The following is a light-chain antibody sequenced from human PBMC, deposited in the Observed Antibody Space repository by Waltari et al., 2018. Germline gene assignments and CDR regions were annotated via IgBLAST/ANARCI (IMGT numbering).Light chain of an antibody. CDR3: MQGTHWPYT. Sequence: DVVMTQSPRSLPVTLGQAASISCKSSQSLVHSDGNTHLNWFQQRPGQSPRRLIYRVSNRDSGVPDRFSGSGSGTDFTLRINRVEAEDVGVYYCMQGTHWPYTFGQGTKLDIK. J-gene: IGKJ2*01. V-gene: IGKV2-30*02. CDR2: RVS. CDR1: QSLVHSDGNTH.